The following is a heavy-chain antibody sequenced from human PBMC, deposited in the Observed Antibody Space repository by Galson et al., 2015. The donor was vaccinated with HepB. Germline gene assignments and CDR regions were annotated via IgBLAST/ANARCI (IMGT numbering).Heavy chain of an antibody. J-gene: IGHJ6*02. CDR1: GFTVSSNY. Sequence: SLRLSCAASGFTVSSNYMSWVRQAPGKGLEWVSVIYSGGSTYYADSVKGRLTISRDNSKNTLYLQMNSLRAEDTAAYYCARELVVVAANYYYYGMDVWGQGTPVTVPS. CDR3: ARELVVVAANYYYYGMDV. D-gene: IGHD2-15*01. V-gene: IGHV3-66*02. CDR2: IYSGGST.